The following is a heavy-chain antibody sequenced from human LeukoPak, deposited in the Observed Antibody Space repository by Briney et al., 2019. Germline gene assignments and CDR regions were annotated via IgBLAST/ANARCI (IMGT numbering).Heavy chain of an antibody. CDR3: ARTFLGGGDYGTFDY. V-gene: IGHV1-18*01. CDR2: ISAYNGNT. Sequence: ASVKVSCKASGYTFTSYGISWVRQAPGQGLEWMGWISAYNGNTNYAQKLQGRVTMTTDTSTSTAYMVLRSLRSDDTAVYYCARTFLGGGDYGTFDYWGQGTLVTVSS. J-gene: IGHJ4*02. CDR1: GYTFTSYG. D-gene: IGHD4-17*01.